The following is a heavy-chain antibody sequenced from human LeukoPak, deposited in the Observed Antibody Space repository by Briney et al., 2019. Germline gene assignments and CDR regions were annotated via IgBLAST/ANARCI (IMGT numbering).Heavy chain of an antibody. J-gene: IGHJ6*02. Sequence: SGTLSLTCAVSGGSLSSSNWWSWVRPPPGKGLEWIGEIYHSGSTNYNPSLKSRVTISVETSKNQFSLKLSSVTAADTAVYYCANIQSYYFCLDVWGQGTTVTVSS. CDR2: IYHSGST. D-gene: IGHD4-11*01. CDR1: GGSLSSSNW. V-gene: IGHV4-4*02. CDR3: ANIQSYYFCLDV.